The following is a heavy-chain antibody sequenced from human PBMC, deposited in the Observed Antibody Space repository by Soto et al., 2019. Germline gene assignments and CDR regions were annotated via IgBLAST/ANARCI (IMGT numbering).Heavy chain of an antibody. CDR2: IYYSGST. D-gene: IGHD6-13*01. CDR1: GGSISSSSYY. Sequence: LSLTCTVSGGSISSSSYYWGWIRQPPGKGLEWIGSIYYSGSTYYNPSPKSRVTISVDTSKNQFSLKLSSVTAADTAVYYCARGSSWYLNWFDPWGQGTLVTVSS. V-gene: IGHV4-39*01. CDR3: ARGSSWYLNWFDP. J-gene: IGHJ5*02.